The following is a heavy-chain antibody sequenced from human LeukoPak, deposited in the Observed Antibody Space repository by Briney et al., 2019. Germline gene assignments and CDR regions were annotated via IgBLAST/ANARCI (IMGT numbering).Heavy chain of an antibody. CDR2: ISYDGSNK. CDR3: ARHVYYYGMDV. CDR1: GFTFSSYA. V-gene: IGHV3-30-3*01. Sequence: GGSLRLSCAASGFTFSSYAMHWVRQAPGKRLEWVAVISYDGSNKYYADSVKGRFTISGDNSKNTLYLQMNSLRAEDTAVYYCARHVYYYGMDVWGQGTTVTVSS. J-gene: IGHJ6*02.